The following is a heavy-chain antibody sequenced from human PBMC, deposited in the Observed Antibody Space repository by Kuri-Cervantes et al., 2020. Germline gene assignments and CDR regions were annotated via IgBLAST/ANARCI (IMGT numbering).Heavy chain of an antibody. CDR2: MNPNSGNT. D-gene: IGHD2-2*01. J-gene: IGHJ5*02. CDR1: GYTFTSYD. V-gene: IGHV1-8*01. Sequence: ASVKVSCKASGYTFTSYDINWVRQATGQGLEWMGWMNPNSGNTGYAQKFQGRVTITADESTSTAYMELNSLRSEDTAVYYCARRYCSSTSCYHNWFDPWGQGTLVTVSS. CDR3: ARRYCSSTSCYHNWFDP.